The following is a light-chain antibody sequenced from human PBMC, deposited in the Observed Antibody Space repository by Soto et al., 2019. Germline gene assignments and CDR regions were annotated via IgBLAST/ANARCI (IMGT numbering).Light chain of an antibody. CDR2: DAS. J-gene: IGKJ1*01. Sequence: EIVLTQSPATLSLSPGERATLSCRASQSVSSYFAWYQQKPGQAPRLLIYDASNRATGIPARFSGSGSGTDFTLTISRLEPDDFAVYYCQQRGNWPVTFGQGTSVDIK. V-gene: IGKV3-11*01. CDR3: QQRGNWPVT. CDR1: QSVSSY.